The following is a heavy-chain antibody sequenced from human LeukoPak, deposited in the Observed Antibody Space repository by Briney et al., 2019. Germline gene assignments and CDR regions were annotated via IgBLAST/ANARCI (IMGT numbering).Heavy chain of an antibody. CDR2: INHSGST. CDR1: GGPFSGYY. D-gene: IGHD4-11*01. CDR3: ARSRLHSDFVKVFDY. Sequence: SETLSLTCAVYGGPFSGYYWSWIRQPPGKGLEWIGEINHSGSTNYNPSLKSRVTISVDTSKNQFSLKLSSVTAADTAVYYCARSRLHSDFVKVFDYWGQGTLVTVSS. V-gene: IGHV4-34*01. J-gene: IGHJ4*02.